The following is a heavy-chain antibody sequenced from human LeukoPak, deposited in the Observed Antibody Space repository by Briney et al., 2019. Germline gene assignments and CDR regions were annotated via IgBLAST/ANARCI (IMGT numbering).Heavy chain of an antibody. Sequence: PGGSLRLSCAASGFAVSSNYMSWVRQAPGKGLEWVSILYSDGTPYYADSVKGRFTISRDNSKNSLYLRMNSLRAEDTAVYYCARLVRGIKADCWGQGTLVTVSS. D-gene: IGHD3-10*01. J-gene: IGHJ4*02. CDR2: LYSDGTP. CDR1: GFAVSSNY. V-gene: IGHV3-66*01. CDR3: ARLVRGIKADC.